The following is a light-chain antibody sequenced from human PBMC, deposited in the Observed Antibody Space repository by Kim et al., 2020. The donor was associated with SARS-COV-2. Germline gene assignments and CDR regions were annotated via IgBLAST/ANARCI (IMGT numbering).Light chain of an antibody. CDR3: QTWGTGSRGF. CDR2: LNSDGSH. V-gene: IGLV4-69*01. Sequence: SVKLTCTLSSGNSSYAIAWHQQQPEKGPRYLMKLNSDGSHSKGDGIPDRFSGSSSGAERYLIISSLQSDDEADYYCQTWGTGSRGFFGGGTQLTVL. CDR1: SGNSSYA. J-gene: IGLJ2*01.